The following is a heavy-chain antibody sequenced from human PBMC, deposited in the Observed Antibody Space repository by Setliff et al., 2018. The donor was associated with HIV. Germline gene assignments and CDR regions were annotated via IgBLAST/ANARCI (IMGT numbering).Heavy chain of an antibody. CDR1: GFSLGNAW. CDR3: VTDSKYDSSGYHYY. J-gene: IGHJ4*02. CDR2: IKNEGDGETT. V-gene: IGHV3-15*01. Sequence: GGSLRLSCAVSGFSLGNAWMSWVRQAPGKGLEWVGRIKNEGDGETTDYAAPVKGRFTISRDNSKNTLFLQMNSLKAEDTAMHHCVTDSKYDSSGYHYYWGQGTLVTVSS. D-gene: IGHD3-22*01.